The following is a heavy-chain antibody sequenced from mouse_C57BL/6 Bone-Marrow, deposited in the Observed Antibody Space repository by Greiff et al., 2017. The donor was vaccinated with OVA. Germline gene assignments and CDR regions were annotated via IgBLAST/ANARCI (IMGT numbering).Heavy chain of an antibody. J-gene: IGHJ1*03. CDR2: IDPSDSYT. CDR3: ARNFRRDFDV. V-gene: IGHV1-69*01. D-gene: IGHD3-2*02. Sequence: QVQLQQSGAELVMPGASVKLSCKASGYTFTSYWMHWVKQRPGQGLEWIGEIDPSDSYTNYNQKFKGKSTLTVDKSSSTAYMQLSSLTSEDSAVYYCARNFRRDFDVWGTGTTVTVSS. CDR1: GYTFTSYW.